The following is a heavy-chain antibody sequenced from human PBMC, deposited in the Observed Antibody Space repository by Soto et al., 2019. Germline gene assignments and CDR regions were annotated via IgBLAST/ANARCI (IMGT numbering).Heavy chain of an antibody. D-gene: IGHD4-17*01. V-gene: IGHV1-8*01. J-gene: IGHJ4*02. Sequence: QVRVVQSGAEVKKPGASVRVSCKTSGYTFTDYDINWVRQAPGQGLEWMGWVSPDHGNAGYAQQFEGRVTMTSDTSISTVFLELTNLRSEDTAVYYCAVTTGYWGQGIKVTVSS. CDR2: VSPDHGNA. CDR1: GYTFTDYD. CDR3: AVTTGY.